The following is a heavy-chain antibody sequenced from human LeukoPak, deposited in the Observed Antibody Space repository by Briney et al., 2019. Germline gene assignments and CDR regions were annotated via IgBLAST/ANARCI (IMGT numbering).Heavy chain of an antibody. D-gene: IGHD6-19*01. Sequence: GGSLRLSCAASGFTFSSYSMNWVRQAPGKGLEWVSSISSSSSYIYYADSVKGRFTISRDNAKNSLYLRMNSLRAEDTAVYYCARAGRVAVAGTYYYYYYMDVWGKGTRSPSP. CDR1: GFTFSSYS. CDR3: ARAGRVAVAGTYYYYYYMDV. CDR2: ISSSSSYI. J-gene: IGHJ6*03. V-gene: IGHV3-21*01.